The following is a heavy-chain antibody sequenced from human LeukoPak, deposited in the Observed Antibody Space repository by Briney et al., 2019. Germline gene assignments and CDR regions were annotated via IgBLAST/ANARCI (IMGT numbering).Heavy chain of an antibody. CDR1: GGSISSSSYY. V-gene: IGHV4-39*01. D-gene: IGHD1-26*01. J-gene: IGHJ4*02. CDR2: IYYSGST. CDR3: ASFPGAVGANGG. Sequence: SETLSLTCTVSGGSISSSSYYWGWIRQPPGKGLEWFGSIYYSGSTYYNPSLKSRVTISVDTSKNLFSLKLSSVTAADTAVYYCASFPGAVGANGGWGQGTLVTVSS.